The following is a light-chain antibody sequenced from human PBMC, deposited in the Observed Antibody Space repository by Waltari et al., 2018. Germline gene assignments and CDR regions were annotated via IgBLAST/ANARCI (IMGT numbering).Light chain of an antibody. CDR1: QSLLNSNGNNY. J-gene: IGKJ1*01. CDR2: LGS. V-gene: IGKV2-28*01. CDR3: MQAAQTPLT. Sequence: DIVMTQSPLSLPVTPGEPASIHCRSSQSLLNSNGNNYLDWYLQRPGQSPQLLIYLGSNRASGVPDRFSGSGSGTDFTLKISRVEAEDVGVYYCMQAAQTPLTFGQGTKVEIK.